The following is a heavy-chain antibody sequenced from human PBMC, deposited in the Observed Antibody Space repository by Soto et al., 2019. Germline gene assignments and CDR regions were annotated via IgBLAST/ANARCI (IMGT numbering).Heavy chain of an antibody. CDR2: ISHSGST. Sequence: QVQLQESGPGLVKPSGTLSLTCAVSGDSVSTYYWWSWVRQPPGMGLEWIGGISHSGSTNYMPSLKSRVTMSVDKSKNQISLNLSSVSAADTAVYYCARGADYRWVVWGQGTMVTVSS. V-gene: IGHV4-4*02. CDR1: GDSVSTYYW. CDR3: ARGADYRWVV. J-gene: IGHJ3*01. D-gene: IGHD1-26*01.